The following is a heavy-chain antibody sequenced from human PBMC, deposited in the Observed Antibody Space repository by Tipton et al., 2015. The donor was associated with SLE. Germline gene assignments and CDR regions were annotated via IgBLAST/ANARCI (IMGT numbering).Heavy chain of an antibody. CDR2: IYHNESP. J-gene: IGHJ6*03. D-gene: IGHD3/OR15-3a*01. CDR1: GGSISEYY. Sequence: LRLSCTVSGGSISEYYWTWIRQAPGKGLEWIGYIYHNESPTYNPSLRRRVTMSVETSRNQISLKLTSVTAADTALYYCARVPGLERDYYYYYYMGVWTKGTTVTVSS. V-gene: IGHV4-59*01. CDR3: ARVPGLERDYYYYYYMGV.